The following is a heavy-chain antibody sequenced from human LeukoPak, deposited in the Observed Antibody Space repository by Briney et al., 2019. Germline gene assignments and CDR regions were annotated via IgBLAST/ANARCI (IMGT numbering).Heavy chain of an antibody. CDR1: GYSISSGYY. CDR3: AAAVDYGDIYYYYYMDV. J-gene: IGHJ6*03. D-gene: IGHD4-17*01. V-gene: IGHV4-38-2*02. Sequence: SETLSLTCTVSGYSISSGYYWGWIRQPPGKGLEWIGSIYHSGSTYYNPSLKSRVSISVDTAKHQFTLKLRSVTAADKAVYYCAAAVDYGDIYYYYYMDVWGKGTTVTVSS. CDR2: IYHSGST.